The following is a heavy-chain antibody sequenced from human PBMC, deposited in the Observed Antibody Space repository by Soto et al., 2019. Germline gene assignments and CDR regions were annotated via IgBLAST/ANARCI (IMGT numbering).Heavy chain of an antibody. V-gene: IGHV3-33*01. J-gene: IGHJ3*02. CDR1: GFTFSSYG. CDR2: IWYDGSKK. Sequence: PVGSLRLSCAASGFTFSSYGMHWVRQAPGKGLEWVALIWYDGSKKYYADSVKGRFTISRDDSKNTLYLQMNSLRAEDTAVYYCARGSEGNAFDMWGPGTMVTVSS. CDR3: ARGSEGNAFDM. D-gene: IGHD3-10*01.